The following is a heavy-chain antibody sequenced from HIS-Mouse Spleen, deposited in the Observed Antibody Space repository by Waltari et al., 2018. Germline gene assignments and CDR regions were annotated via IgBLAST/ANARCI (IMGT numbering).Heavy chain of an antibody. CDR3: ASEAAAGRGDFDY. CDR2: IIPILGIA. J-gene: IGHJ4*02. CDR1: GGTFRSYS. D-gene: IGHD6-13*01. V-gene: IGHV1-69*04. Sequence: QVQLVQSGAEVKKPGSSVKVSCKASGGTFRSYSISWVRPAPGPGLEWMGRIIPILGIANYAQKFQGRVTITADKSTSTAYMELSSLRSEDTAVYYCASEAAAGRGDFDYWGQGTLVTVSS.